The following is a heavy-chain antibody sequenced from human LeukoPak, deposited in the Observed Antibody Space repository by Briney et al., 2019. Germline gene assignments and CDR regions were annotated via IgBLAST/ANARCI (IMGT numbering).Heavy chain of an antibody. V-gene: IGHV1-18*01. CDR3: ARPDGRGWDALDY. D-gene: IGHD6-19*01. CDR2: ISTYNGNT. Sequence: GASVKVSCKTSGYTFASYGISWVRQAPGQGLEWLGWISTYNGNTNYAQKVQGRVTMTTGTSTSTAYMELRSLRFDDTAVYYCARPDGRGWDALDYWGQGTLVTVSS. J-gene: IGHJ4*02. CDR1: GYTFASYG.